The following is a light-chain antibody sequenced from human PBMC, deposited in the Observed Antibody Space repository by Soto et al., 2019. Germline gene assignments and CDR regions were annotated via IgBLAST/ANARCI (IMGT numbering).Light chain of an antibody. J-gene: IGKJ1*01. CDR3: QQYNNWPPT. CDR2: ATS. CDR1: QSVSTY. V-gene: IGKV3-15*01. Sequence: EIVLTQSPATLSLSAGERATLSCRASQSVSTYLAWYQQKPGQTPRLLIYATSTRATGIPARFSGSGSGTEFTLTISSLQSEDFAVYYCQQYNNWPPTFGQGTKVDIK.